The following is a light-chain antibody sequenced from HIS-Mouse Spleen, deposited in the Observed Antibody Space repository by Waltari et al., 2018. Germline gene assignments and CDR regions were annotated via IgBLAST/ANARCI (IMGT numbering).Light chain of an antibody. J-gene: IGKJ2*01. CDR1: QSVLYSSNNKNY. Sequence: DIVMTQSPDSLAVSLCERATINCQSSQSVLYSSNNKNYLAWYQQKPGQPPKLLIYWASTRESGVPDRFSGSGSGTDFTLTISSLQAEDVAVYYCQQYYSTPYTFGQGTKLEIK. V-gene: IGKV4-1*01. CDR2: WAS. CDR3: QQYYSTPYT.